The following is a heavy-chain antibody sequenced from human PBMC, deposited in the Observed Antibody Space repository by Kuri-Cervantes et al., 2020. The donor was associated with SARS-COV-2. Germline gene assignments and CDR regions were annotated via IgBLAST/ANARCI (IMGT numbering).Heavy chain of an antibody. V-gene: IGHV3-30*03. D-gene: IGHD6-6*01. Sequence: GESLKISCAASGFNFNIYGMHWVRQAPGKGLEWVASLSYDGSSESYADSVKGRFTISRDNSKDTLYLEMNSLRAEDTAVYYCARVVYSSYPGGLRVWGKGTTVTVSS. CDR3: ARVVYSSYPGGLRV. CDR2: LSYDGSSE. CDR1: GFNFNIYG. J-gene: IGHJ6*04.